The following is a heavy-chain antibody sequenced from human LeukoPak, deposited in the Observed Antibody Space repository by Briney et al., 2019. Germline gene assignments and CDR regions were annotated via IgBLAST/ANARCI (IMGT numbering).Heavy chain of an antibody. CDR2: ISVSGSP. CDR3: ARDWGGLDY. CDR1: GGSISSGGYY. Sequence: SETLSLTCTVSGGSISSGGYYWAWIRQHPGKGLEWIGYISVSGSPYYNPSLKSRVTISADTSKNQFSLKLTSVTAADTAVYYCARDWGGLDYWGQGTLVTVSS. J-gene: IGHJ4*02. D-gene: IGHD3-16*01. V-gene: IGHV4-31*03.